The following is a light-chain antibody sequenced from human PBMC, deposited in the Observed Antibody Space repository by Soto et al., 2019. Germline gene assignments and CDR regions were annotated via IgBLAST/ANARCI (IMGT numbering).Light chain of an antibody. CDR2: DTS. Sequence: EIVMTQSPATLSVSPGERVTLFCRASQSIYEKLAWYQQKPGQTPRLVIYDTSTRATGTPGSFSGSGSGTEFTLTISSLQSEDFAVYYCQQYNRWPLPFGGGTKVDIK. J-gene: IGKJ4*01. CDR3: QQYNRWPLP. V-gene: IGKV3-15*01. CDR1: QSIYEK.